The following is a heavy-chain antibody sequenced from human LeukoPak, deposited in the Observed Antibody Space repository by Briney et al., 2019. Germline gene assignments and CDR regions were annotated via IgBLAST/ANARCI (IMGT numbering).Heavy chain of an antibody. D-gene: IGHD6-13*01. CDR1: GPTFSSYW. CDR2: IKQDGSEK. V-gene: IGHV3-7*01. CDR3: VMYSRADY. J-gene: IGHJ4*02. Sequence: GGSLRLSCAASGPTFSSYWMSWVRQAPGKGLEWVANIKQDGSEKYYVDSVKGRFTISRDNAKNSLYLQVNSLRAEDTAVDYCVMYSRADYWGQGTLVTVAS.